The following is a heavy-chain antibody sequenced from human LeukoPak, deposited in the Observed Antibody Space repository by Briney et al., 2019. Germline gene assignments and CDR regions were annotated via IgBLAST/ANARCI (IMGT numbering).Heavy chain of an antibody. D-gene: IGHD2-2*01. CDR2: INWSGGST. Sequence: GGSLRLSCTASGFAFDEHGMSWVRQVSGKGLEWVSGINWSGGSTGYADPLRGRFTISRDNAKNSLYLQMDSLRAEDTALYYCARAPITSPFYFDYWGQGTLVTVSS. CDR1: GFAFDEHG. J-gene: IGHJ4*02. V-gene: IGHV3-20*04. CDR3: ARAPITSPFYFDY.